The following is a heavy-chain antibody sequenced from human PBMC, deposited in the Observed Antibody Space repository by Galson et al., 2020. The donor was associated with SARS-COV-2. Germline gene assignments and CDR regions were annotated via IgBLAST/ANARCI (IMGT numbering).Heavy chain of an antibody. V-gene: IGHV3-23*01. D-gene: IGHD2-15*01. J-gene: IGHJ4*02. CDR1: GFTFSSYA. CDR3: AKDDVGSIWAVAATRWVDY. Sequence: GGSLRLSCAASGFTFSSYAMTWVRQAPGKGLEWVSAISGSGGSTYYADSVKGRFTIARDNSKNTLYLQMNSLRAEDTALYYCAKDDVGSIWAVAATRWVDYWGQGTLVTVSS. CDR2: ISGSGGST.